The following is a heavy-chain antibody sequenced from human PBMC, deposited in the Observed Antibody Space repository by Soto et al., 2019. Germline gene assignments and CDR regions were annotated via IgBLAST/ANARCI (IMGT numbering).Heavy chain of an antibody. D-gene: IGHD1-26*01. CDR1: GYSFTKYW. CDR3: ARTYSGTYPPPYYFDF. Sequence: PGESLKISCKGSGYSFTKYWIGWVRQMPGKSLEWMGMIYPGDSDARYSPSFQGQVIISADKSNNTAYLQWSSLQASDTAVYYCARTYSGTYPPPYYFDFWGQGTLVTVSS. V-gene: IGHV5-51*01. CDR2: IYPGDSDA. J-gene: IGHJ4*02.